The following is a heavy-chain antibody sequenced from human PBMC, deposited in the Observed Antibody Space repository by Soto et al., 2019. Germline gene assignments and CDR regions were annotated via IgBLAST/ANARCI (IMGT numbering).Heavy chain of an antibody. D-gene: IGHD3-16*02. CDR2: ISWNSGSI. J-gene: IGHJ4*02. V-gene: IGHV3-9*01. CDR1: GFTFDDYA. CDR3: AKVLGLHLGELSGGFDY. Sequence: EVQLVESGGGLVQPGRSLRLSCAASGFTFDDYAMHWVRQAPGKGLEWVSGISWNSGSIGYADSVKGRFTISRDNAKNSLYLQMNSLRDEDTALYYCAKVLGLHLGELSGGFDYWGQGTLVTVSS.